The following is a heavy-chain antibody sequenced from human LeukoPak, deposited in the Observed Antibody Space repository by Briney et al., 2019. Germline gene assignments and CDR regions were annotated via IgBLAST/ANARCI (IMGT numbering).Heavy chain of an antibody. J-gene: IGHJ4*02. V-gene: IGHV5-51*01. CDR1: GYIFTNYW. CDR2: ISPGDSDT. Sequence: GESLKISCKGSGYIFTNYWIGWVRQMPGKGLEWMGIISPGDSDTAYSPSFQGQVTISADKSISTAYLQWSSLKASDTAMYYCARRNGYNAGALDFHYWGQGTLVTVSS. D-gene: IGHD5-24*01. CDR3: ARRNGYNAGALDFHY.